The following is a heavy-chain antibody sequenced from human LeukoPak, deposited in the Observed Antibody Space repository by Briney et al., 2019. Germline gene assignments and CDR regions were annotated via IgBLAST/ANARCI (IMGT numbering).Heavy chain of an antibody. Sequence: PSETLSLTCTVSGGSINIFYWNWIRQPPGKGLEWIGYIYYSGSTNYNPSLKSRVTISVDTSKNQFSLKLSSVTAADTAVYYCARWGPLTIRTNWFDPWGQGTLVTVSS. CDR3: ARWGPLTIRTNWFDP. CDR1: GGSINIFY. J-gene: IGHJ5*02. V-gene: IGHV4-59*01. D-gene: IGHD3-3*01. CDR2: IYYSGST.